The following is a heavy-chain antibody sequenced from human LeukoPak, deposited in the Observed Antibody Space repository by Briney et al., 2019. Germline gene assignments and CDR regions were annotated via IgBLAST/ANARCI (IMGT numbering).Heavy chain of an antibody. CDR3: ARLGSVAMPFDY. V-gene: IGHV4-59*08. D-gene: IGHD2-2*01. CDR1: GGSINNYY. Sequence: SETLSLTCTVSGGSINNYYWNWIRQTPGKGLEWIGYSYYSGNTNYNPSLKSRVTISVDTSKNQFFLNLSSVTAADTAVYYCARLGSVAMPFDYWGQGTLVTVSS. J-gene: IGHJ4*02. CDR2: SYYSGNT.